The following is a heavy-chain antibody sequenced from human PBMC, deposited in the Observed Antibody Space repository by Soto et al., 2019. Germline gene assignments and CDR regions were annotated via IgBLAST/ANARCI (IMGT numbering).Heavy chain of an antibody. CDR2: ISYDGSNT. V-gene: IGHV3-30*18. CDR1: GFTFSSYG. D-gene: IGHD1-26*01. J-gene: IGHJ4*02. CDR3: AKEGGLSGSYFISSSYYFDY. Sequence: QVQLVESGGGVVQPGRSLRLSCVASGFTFSSYGMHWVRQAPGKGLEWVAIISYDGSNTYYADSVKGRFTISRDNSKNTLYLQMNSPRDEDTSVYYCAKEGGLSGSYFISSSYYFDYWGQGTLVTVPS.